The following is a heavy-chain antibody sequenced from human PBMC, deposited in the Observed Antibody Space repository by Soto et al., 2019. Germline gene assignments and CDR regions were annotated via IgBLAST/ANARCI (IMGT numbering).Heavy chain of an antibody. J-gene: IGHJ3*02. CDR2: INPSGGFT. CDR1: GYTFSTYY. D-gene: IGHD6-6*01. V-gene: IGHV1-46*03. CDR3: GRDLDIGDSSSSGRVDAFDI. Sequence: GASVKVSCKASGYTFSTYYMHWVRQAPGQGLEWMGIINPSGGFTTYAQRLQGRDTMTSDTSTRTVYKELSSLRSEDTAVYYCGRDLDIGDSSSSGRVDAFDIWGQGTTVTVSS.